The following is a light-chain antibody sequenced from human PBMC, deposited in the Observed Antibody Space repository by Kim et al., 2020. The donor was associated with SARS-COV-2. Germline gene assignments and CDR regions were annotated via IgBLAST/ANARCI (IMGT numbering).Light chain of an antibody. Sequence: GQSVTISCTGTSSDVGDYNYVSWYQQHPGKAPELMIYDVNERPSGVPDRFSGSKSGNTASLTISGLQAEDEADYFCCSYAGSYTWVFGGGTQLTVL. CDR3: CSYAGSYTWV. CDR2: DVN. J-gene: IGLJ3*02. CDR1: SSDVGDYNY. V-gene: IGLV2-11*03.